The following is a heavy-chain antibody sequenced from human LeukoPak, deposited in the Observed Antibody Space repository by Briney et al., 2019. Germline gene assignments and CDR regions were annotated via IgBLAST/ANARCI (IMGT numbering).Heavy chain of an antibody. CDR1: GYTFTSYD. J-gene: IGHJ4*02. D-gene: IGHD2-2*01. CDR3: AGGRTDIVVVPATLRNYYFDY. Sequence: ASVKVSCKASGYTFTSYDINWVRQATGQGLEWMGWMNPNSGNTGYAQKFQGRVTMTRNTSLSTAYMELSSLRSEDTAVYYCAGGRTDIVVVPATLRNYYFDYWGQGTLVTVSS. CDR2: MNPNSGNT. V-gene: IGHV1-8*01.